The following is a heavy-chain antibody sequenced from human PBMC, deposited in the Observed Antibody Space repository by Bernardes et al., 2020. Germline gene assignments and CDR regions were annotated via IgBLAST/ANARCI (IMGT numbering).Heavy chain of an antibody. V-gene: IGHV4-39*01. CDR3: ARQSSWFNP. CDR2: IFSTGNP. Sequence: SETLSLTCTVSGGSINSNTFYWGWVRQPPGTGLEWIGSIFSTGNPYYNPSLGSRVTISVDTSKSQFSLTLTSVTAADTATYYCARQSSWFNPWGPGTLVTVSS. CDR1: GGSINSNTFY. J-gene: IGHJ5*02.